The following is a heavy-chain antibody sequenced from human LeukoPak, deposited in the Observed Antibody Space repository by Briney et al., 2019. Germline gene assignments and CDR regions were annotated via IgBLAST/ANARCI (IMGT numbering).Heavy chain of an antibody. J-gene: IGHJ4*02. CDR1: GCSFTSYW. V-gene: IGHV5-51*01. Sequence: ESLKISCKGSGCSFTSYWIGWVRQMAGERLEWMGIIYPGVTETRYSPSFQGQVTISADKSISTAYLQWGSLKASDTAMYYCARREDGINIFDYWGQGTLVTV. D-gene: IGHD5-24*01. CDR2: IYPGVTET. CDR3: ARREDGINIFDY.